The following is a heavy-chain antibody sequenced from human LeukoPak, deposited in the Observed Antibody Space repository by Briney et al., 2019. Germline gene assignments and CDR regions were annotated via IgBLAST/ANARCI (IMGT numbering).Heavy chain of an antibody. D-gene: IGHD4-17*01. Sequence: GGSLRLSCAASGFTFDDYAMHWVRQAPGKGLEWVSGISWNSGSIGYADSVKGRFTISRDNAKNSLYLQMNSLRAEDTALYYCAKGDYGDYDAYFDYWGQGTLVTVSS. CDR1: GFTFDDYA. V-gene: IGHV3-9*01. J-gene: IGHJ4*02. CDR3: AKGDYGDYDAYFDY. CDR2: ISWNSGSI.